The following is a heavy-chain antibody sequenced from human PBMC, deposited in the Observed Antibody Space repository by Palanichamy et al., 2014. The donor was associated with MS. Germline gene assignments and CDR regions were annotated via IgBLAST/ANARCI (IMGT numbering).Heavy chain of an antibody. Sequence: QVQLQQWGAGLLKPSETLSLTCGVYGSSFNTYSWTWIRQPPGRGLEWIGEIKHGGIINYNPSLKSRVTMSADTSKMQFSLRLTSVTAADTAAYFCVRSRGQSGNDYSSWFDPWGQGTLVTVSS. V-gene: IGHV4-34*01. CDR3: VRSRGQSGNDYSSWFDP. J-gene: IGHJ5*02. CDR2: IKHGGII. CDR1: GSSFNTYS. D-gene: IGHD5-12*01.